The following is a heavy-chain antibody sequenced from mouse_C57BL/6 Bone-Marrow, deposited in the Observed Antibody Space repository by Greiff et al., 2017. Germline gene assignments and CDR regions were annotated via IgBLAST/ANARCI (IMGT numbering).Heavy chain of an antibody. J-gene: IGHJ3*01. CDR1: GYTFTDYY. D-gene: IGHD1-1*01. CDR2: INPYNGGT. CDR3: ARQVSYSSY. Sequence: EVQLQQSGPVLVKPGASVKMSCKASGYTFTDYYMNWVKQSHGKSLEWIGVINPYNGGTSYNQKFKGKATLTVDKSSSTAYMELNSLTSEDSAVYYCARQVSYSSYWDRGTLVTVSA. V-gene: IGHV1-19*01.